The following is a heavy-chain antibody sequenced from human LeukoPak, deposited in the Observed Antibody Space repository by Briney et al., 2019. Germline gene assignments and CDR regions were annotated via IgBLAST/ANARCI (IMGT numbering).Heavy chain of an antibody. V-gene: IGHV3-9*01. CDR2: ISWNSGDI. Sequence: GRSLRLSCAAAGFSFDDYAMHWVRQVPGKGLEWVSSISWNSGDIAYADSVRGRFTISRDNAKNSLYLQMNSLRPEDTALYYCARDIAWRNRIAAAARFDSWGQGTLVIVSS. J-gene: IGHJ4*02. CDR1: GFSFDDYA. D-gene: IGHD6-13*01. CDR3: ARDIAWRNRIAAAARFDS.